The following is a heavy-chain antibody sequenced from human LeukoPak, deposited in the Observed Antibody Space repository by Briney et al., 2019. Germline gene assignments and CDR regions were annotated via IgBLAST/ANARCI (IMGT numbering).Heavy chain of an antibody. CDR3: ARSHSSGWYGLWGFDP. V-gene: IGHV5-51*01. J-gene: IGHJ5*02. D-gene: IGHD6-19*01. Sequence: GESLKISCKGSGYSFTSYWIGWVRQMPGKGLEWMGIIYPGDSDTRYSPSFQGQVTISADKSISTAYLQWSSLKASDTAMYYCARSHSSGWYGLWGFDPWGQGTLVTVSS. CDR2: IYPGDSDT. CDR1: GYSFTSYW.